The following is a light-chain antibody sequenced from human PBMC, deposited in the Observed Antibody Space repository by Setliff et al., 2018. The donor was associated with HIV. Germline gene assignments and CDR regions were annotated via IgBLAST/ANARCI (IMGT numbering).Light chain of an antibody. CDR3: QSYDSSLSGDV. J-gene: IGLJ1*01. Sequence: QSALTQPPSVSGAPGQRVTISCTGSRSNIEAGYDVQWHQQLPGTAPKLVMFGNSNRPSGVPDRFSDSKSGTSASLAISGLQAEDEADYYCQSYDSSLSGDVFGTGTKVTVL. V-gene: IGLV1-40*01. CDR2: GNS. CDR1: RSNIEAGYD.